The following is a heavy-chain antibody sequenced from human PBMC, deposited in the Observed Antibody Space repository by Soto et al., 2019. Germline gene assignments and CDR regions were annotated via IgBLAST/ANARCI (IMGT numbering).Heavy chain of an antibody. V-gene: IGHV1-58*01. D-gene: IGHD3-9*01. CDR2: IVVGSGNT. CDR1: GFTFTSSA. Sequence: SVKVSCKASGFTFTSSAVQWVRQARGQRLEWIGWIVVGSGNTNYAQKFQERVTITRDMSTSTAYMELRSLRSEDTAVYYCAALHYDILTGTVYYGMDVWGQGTRVTVSS. CDR3: AALHYDILTGTVYYGMDV. J-gene: IGHJ6*01.